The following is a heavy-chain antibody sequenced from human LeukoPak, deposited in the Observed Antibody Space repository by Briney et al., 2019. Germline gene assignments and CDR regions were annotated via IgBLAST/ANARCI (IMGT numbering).Heavy chain of an antibody. CDR1: GFTFRNYY. J-gene: IGHJ4*02. Sequence: GGSLRLSCAAPGFTFRNYYRSGFRQAPGKGRGGVSYISSSGSTIYYADSVKGRFTISRDNAKNSLYLQMNSLRAEDTAVYYCARNRYSSSWHFDYWGQGTLVTVSS. CDR3: ARNRYSSSWHFDY. V-gene: IGHV3-11*04. CDR2: ISSSGSTI. D-gene: IGHD6-13*01.